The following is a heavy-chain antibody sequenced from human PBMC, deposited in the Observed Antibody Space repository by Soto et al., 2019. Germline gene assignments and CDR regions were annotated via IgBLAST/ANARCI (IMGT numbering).Heavy chain of an antibody. CDR1: GFTFSSYS. Sequence: QVQLVESGGGVVQPGRSLRLSCAVSGFTFSSYSMHWVRQDPDMGLEWVAFISFAGNNKYYADSVKGRFTISRDKSNNMLYLEMNSLRPDGTAVYYCARDRQKALVVVAATGGFDYWGQGTPVTVSS. CDR3: ARDRQKALVVVAATGGFDY. D-gene: IGHD2-15*01. J-gene: IGHJ4*02. CDR2: ISFAGNNK. V-gene: IGHV3-30*04.